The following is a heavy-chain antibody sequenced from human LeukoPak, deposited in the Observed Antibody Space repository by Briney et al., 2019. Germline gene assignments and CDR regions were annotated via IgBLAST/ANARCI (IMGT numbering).Heavy chain of an antibody. D-gene: IGHD4-17*01. J-gene: IGHJ4*02. V-gene: IGHV3-48*02. CDR1: GFTFSSYS. CDR2: ISSSSRTI. CDR3: GRDSYGDYGVDS. Sequence: GGSLRLSCAASGFTFSSYSMNWVRQAPGKGLEWVSYISSSSRTIYYADSVKGRFTISRDSAKNSLYLQMNSLRDEDTAVYYCGRDSYGDYGVDSWGQGTLVTVSS.